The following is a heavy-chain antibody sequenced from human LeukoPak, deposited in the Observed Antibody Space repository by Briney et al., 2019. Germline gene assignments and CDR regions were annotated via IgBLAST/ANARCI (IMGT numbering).Heavy chain of an antibody. CDR3: ARHAARFREAGYMDV. J-gene: IGHJ6*03. Sequence: SETLSLTCTVSGGSISSSSYYWGWIRQPPGKGLEWIGSIYYSGSTYYNPSLKSRVTISVDTSKNQFSLKLSSVTAADTAVYYCARHAARFREAGYMDVWGKGTTVTVSS. CDR2: IYYSGST. D-gene: IGHD3-3*01. CDR1: GGSISSSSYY. V-gene: IGHV4-39*01.